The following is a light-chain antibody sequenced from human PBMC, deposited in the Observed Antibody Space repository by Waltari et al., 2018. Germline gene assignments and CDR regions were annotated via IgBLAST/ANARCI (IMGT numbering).Light chain of an antibody. CDR1: QSVGKY. Sequence: IVLTQSPGTLSLSPGERATLSCRASQSVGKYLAWYQQKPGQAPRLLMYYASTRATGLPDRFSGSGSGTDFSLTISRLEPEDFAVYYCQKYVNLPATFGQGTKVEIK. CDR3: QKYVNLPAT. V-gene: IGKV3-20*01. J-gene: IGKJ1*01. CDR2: YAS.